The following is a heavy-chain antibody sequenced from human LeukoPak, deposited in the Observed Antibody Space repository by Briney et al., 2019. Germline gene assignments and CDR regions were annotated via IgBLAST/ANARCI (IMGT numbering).Heavy chain of an antibody. Sequence: PGGSLRLSCEASGFSFSSFWMSCVRQAPGKGLEWVANIKQDGSEENYVDSVKGRFTISRDNAKKSLYLQMNSLRVEDTAVYYCARFISLGAWGQGTLVTVSS. V-gene: IGHV3-7*01. J-gene: IGHJ5*02. CDR3: ARFISLGA. D-gene: IGHD3-10*01. CDR1: GFSFSSFW. CDR2: IKQDGSEE.